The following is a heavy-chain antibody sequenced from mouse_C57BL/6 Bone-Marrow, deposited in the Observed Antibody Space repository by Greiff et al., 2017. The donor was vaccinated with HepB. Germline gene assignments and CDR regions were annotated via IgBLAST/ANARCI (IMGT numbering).Heavy chain of an antibody. V-gene: IGHV2-2*01. CDR1: GFSLTSYG. Sequence: VKVVESGPGLVQPSQSLSITCTVSGFSLTSYGVHWVRQSPGKGLEWLGVIWSGGSTDYNAAFISRLSISKDNSKSQVFFKMNSLQADDTAIYYCARNSLASFAYWGQGTLVTVSA. CDR3: ARNSLASFAY. D-gene: IGHD6-2*01. J-gene: IGHJ3*01. CDR2: IWSGGST.